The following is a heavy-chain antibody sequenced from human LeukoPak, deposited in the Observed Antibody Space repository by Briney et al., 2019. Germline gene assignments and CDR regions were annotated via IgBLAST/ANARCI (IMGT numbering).Heavy chain of an antibody. D-gene: IGHD3-16*01. CDR2: IFQTGST. Sequence: SETLSLTCTVSGDSISSSSYYWGWIRQPPGKGLEWIGQIFQTGSTYYNPSLRSRLTISLDTSKNHFSLKLNSVTAADTAVYYCARVSRAVMMILRWGQGTLVTVSS. CDR1: GDSISSSSYY. J-gene: IGHJ4*02. V-gene: IGHV4-39*07. CDR3: ARVSRAVMMILR.